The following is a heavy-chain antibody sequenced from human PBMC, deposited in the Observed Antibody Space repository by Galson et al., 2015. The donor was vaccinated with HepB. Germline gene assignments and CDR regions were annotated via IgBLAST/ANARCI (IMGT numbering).Heavy chain of an antibody. D-gene: IGHD3-10*01. Sequence: SLRLSCAASGFTFSDYYVSWIRQAPGKGLEWLSYISKSGSIVYYADSVKGRFTISRDNAKNSLYLQMNSLRAEDTAVYYCATGEPYYYGSGSYLSFDYWGQGTLVTVSS. J-gene: IGHJ4*02. CDR2: ISKSGSIV. V-gene: IGHV3-11*01. CDR3: ATGEPYYYGSGSYLSFDY. CDR1: GFTFSDYY.